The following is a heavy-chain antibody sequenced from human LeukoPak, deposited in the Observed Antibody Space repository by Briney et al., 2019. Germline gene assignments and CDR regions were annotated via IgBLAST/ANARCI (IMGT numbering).Heavy chain of an antibody. V-gene: IGHV3-30*03. J-gene: IGHJ4*02. CDR3: AILPHDLTYYYDSSGYLFDY. Sequence: GGSLRLSCAASGFTFSSYGMHWVRQAPGKGLEWVAVISYDGSNKYYADSVKGRFTISRDNSKNTLYLQMNSLRVGDTAVYYCAILPHDLTYYYDSSGYLFDYWGQGTLVTVPS. D-gene: IGHD3-22*01. CDR2: ISYDGSNK. CDR1: GFTFSSYG.